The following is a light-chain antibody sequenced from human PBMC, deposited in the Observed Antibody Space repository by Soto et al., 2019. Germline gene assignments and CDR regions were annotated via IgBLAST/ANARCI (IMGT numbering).Light chain of an antibody. V-gene: IGKV3-20*01. J-gene: IGKJ1*01. CDR2: GTS. Sequence: EIVLTQSPGTLSLSPGERATLSCRAIQSVSSSYLAWYQQTPGQAPRLLIYGTSSRATGIPDRFSGSGSGADFTLTISRLEPEDFAVFYCQQYGSSLPWTFGQGTKVDI. CDR3: QQYGSSLPWT. CDR1: QSVSSSY.